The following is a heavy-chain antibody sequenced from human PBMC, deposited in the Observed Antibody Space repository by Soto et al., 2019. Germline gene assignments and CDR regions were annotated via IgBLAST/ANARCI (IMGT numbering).Heavy chain of an antibody. CDR2: ISDEGSNK. J-gene: IGHJ6*02. D-gene: IGHD3-3*01. CDR3: AKDPFILRFLEWPSGMDV. Sequence: PGSSLRLSCAASGFTISSYAMSWVLQATGKGLEWVAVISDEGSNKDYADSVKGRFTISRDNSKNTLYLQMNSLRAEDTAVYYCAKDPFILRFLEWPSGMDVWGQGTTVTVSS. V-gene: IGHV3-30*04. CDR1: GFTISSYA.